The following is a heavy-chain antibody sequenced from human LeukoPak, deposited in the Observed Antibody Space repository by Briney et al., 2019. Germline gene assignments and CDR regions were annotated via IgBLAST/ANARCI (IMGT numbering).Heavy chain of an antibody. J-gene: IGHJ5*02. Sequence: GESLKISCKGSGYSFTDYWIGWVRQMPGKGLEWMGIIYPGDSDTKYRPSFQGQVTISADKSISTAYLQWSSLKASDTAMYYCARQEGNNWFDPWAREPWSPSPQ. V-gene: IGHV5-51*01. CDR3: ARQEGNNWFDP. CDR2: IYPGDSDT. CDR1: GYSFTDYW. D-gene: IGHD3-10*01.